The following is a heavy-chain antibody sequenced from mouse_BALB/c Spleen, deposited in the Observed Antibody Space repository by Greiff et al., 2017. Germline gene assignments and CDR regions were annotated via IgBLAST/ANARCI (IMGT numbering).Heavy chain of an antibody. Sequence: QVQLQQPGAELVKPGASVKLSCKASGYTFTSYWMHWVKQRPGQGLEWIGEINPSNGRTNYNEKFKSKATLTVDKSSSTAYMQLSSLTSEDSAVYYCARDRFYAMDYWGQGTSVTVSS. V-gene: IGHV1S81*02. J-gene: IGHJ4*01. CDR2: INPSNGRT. CDR1: GYTFTSYW. CDR3: ARDRFYAMDY. D-gene: IGHD2-14*01.